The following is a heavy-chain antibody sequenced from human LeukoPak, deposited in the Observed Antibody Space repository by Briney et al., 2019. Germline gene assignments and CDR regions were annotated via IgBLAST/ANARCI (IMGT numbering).Heavy chain of an antibody. J-gene: IGHJ3*02. V-gene: IGHV5-51*01. D-gene: IGHD1-26*01. Sequence: GEALKISCKGSGYRFTSYWIGWVRQMPGKGLEWMGFIYPGDSDTRYSPSFQGQVTISADKSMSTAYLQWSSLKASDTAMYYCARRRGRYSGDAFDIWGQGTMVTVSS. CDR1: GYRFTSYW. CDR3: ARRRGRYSGDAFDI. CDR2: IYPGDSDT.